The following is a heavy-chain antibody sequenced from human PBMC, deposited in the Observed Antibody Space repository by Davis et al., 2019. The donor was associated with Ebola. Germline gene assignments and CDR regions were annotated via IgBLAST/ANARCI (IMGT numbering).Heavy chain of an antibody. D-gene: IGHD2-2*01. V-gene: IGHV3-23*01. CDR2: ISGSGGST. CDR1: GFTFSSYA. CDR3: ASSYCSSTSCYLDSPFDP. Sequence: GGSLRLSCAASGFTFSSYAMSWVRQAPGKGLEWVSAISGSGGSTYYADSVKGRFTISRDNSKNSLYLQMNSLRAEDTAVYYCASSYCSSTSCYLDSPFDPWGQGTLVTVSS. J-gene: IGHJ5*02.